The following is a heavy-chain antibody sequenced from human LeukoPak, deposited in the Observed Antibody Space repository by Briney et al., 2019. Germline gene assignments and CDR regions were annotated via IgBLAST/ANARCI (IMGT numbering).Heavy chain of an antibody. J-gene: IGHJ4*02. Sequence: SETLSLTCAVYGGSFSGYYWSWIRQPPGKGLEWIGEINHSGSTNYNPSLKSRVTISVDTSKNQFSLKLSSVTAADTAVYYCARGRGYSYGLWGYWGQGTLVTVSS. CDR3: ARGRGYSYGLWGY. V-gene: IGHV4-34*01. CDR2: INHSGST. D-gene: IGHD5-18*01. CDR1: GGSFSGYY.